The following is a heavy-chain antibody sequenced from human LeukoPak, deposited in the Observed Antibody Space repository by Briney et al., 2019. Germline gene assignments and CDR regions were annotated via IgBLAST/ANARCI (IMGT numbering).Heavy chain of an antibody. D-gene: IGHD3-10*01. CDR3: AREAEELLWFGDLADS. V-gene: IGHV3-33*01. CDR2: IWYDGSNK. Sequence: GRSLRLSCAASGFTFSSYAMHWVRQAPGKGLEWVAVIWYDGSNKYYADSVKGRFTISRDNSKNTLYLQMNSLRAEDTAVYYCAREAEELLWFGDLADSWGQGTLVTVSS. CDR1: GFTFSSYA. J-gene: IGHJ4*02.